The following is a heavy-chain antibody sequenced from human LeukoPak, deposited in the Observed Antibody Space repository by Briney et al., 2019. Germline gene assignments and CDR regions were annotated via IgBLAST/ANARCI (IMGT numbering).Heavy chain of an antibody. V-gene: IGHV3-30*03. CDR1: GFTFSRDW. J-gene: IGHJ1*01. CDR3: ARGYYSGGSCYSDQPAEYFQH. Sequence: GGSLRLSCAASGFTFSRDWMHWVRQAPGKGLEWVAVISYDGSNKYYADSVKGRFTISRDNSKNTLYLQMNSLRAEDTAVYYCARGYYSGGSCYSDQPAEYFQHWGQGTLVTVSS. D-gene: IGHD2-15*01. CDR2: ISYDGSNK.